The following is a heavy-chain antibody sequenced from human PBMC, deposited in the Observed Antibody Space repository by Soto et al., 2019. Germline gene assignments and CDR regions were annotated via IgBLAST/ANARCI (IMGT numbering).Heavy chain of an antibody. D-gene: IGHD3-10*01. CDR2: IIPIPDAV. V-gene: IGHV1-69*13. Sequence: SVKVSCKASGGTFSNYAISWVRQAPGQGLEWMGGIIPIPDAVFYAPKFQGRVTSTADESTSTAYIQLRSLRSEDTAMYYCARDRNFYGSGSSPPAFEYWGQGTLVTVSS. CDR1: GGTFSNYA. J-gene: IGHJ4*02. CDR3: ARDRNFYGSGSSPPAFEY.